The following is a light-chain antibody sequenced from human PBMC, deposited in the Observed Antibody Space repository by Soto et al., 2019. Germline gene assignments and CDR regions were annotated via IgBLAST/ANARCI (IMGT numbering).Light chain of an antibody. Sequence: EIVLTQSPATLSLSPGERATLSCRASQSVSNNYLAWYQQKPGQAPRLLIYGASNRATGIPDRFSGSGSGTEFTLTISSLQSEDFAVYYCQQYYHWPRTFGQGTKVDIK. CDR1: QSVSNN. J-gene: IGKJ1*01. CDR3: QQYYHWPRT. CDR2: GAS. V-gene: IGKV3D-15*01.